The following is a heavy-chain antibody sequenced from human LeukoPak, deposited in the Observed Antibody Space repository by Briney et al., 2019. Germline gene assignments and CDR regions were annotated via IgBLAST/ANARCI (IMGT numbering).Heavy chain of an antibody. Sequence: ASVKVSCKASGFTFTDYHIHWVRQAPGQGLEWMGWINPNSGSTNYAQKFQGRVTVTRDTSISTAYMELSRLRSDDTAVYYCARDLRFGDFWSGYYTHNDYWGQGTLVTVSS. J-gene: IGHJ4*02. CDR3: ARDLRFGDFWSGYYTHNDY. CDR2: INPNSGST. D-gene: IGHD3-3*01. CDR1: GFTFTDYH. V-gene: IGHV1-2*02.